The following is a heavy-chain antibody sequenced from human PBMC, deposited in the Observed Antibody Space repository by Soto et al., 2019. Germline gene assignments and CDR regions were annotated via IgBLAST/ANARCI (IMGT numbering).Heavy chain of an antibody. CDR1: GFTFSSYG. CDR2: ISYDGSNK. D-gene: IGHD3-10*01. J-gene: IGHJ6*02. CDR3: AKEGGTMVRGVIITGRYYYYGMDV. Sequence: GGSLRLSCAASGFTFSSYGMHWVRQAPGKGLEWVAVISYDGSNKYYADSVKGRFTISRDNSKNTLYLQMNSLRAEDTAVYYCAKEGGTMVRGVIITGRYYYYGMDVWGQGTTVTVSS. V-gene: IGHV3-30*18.